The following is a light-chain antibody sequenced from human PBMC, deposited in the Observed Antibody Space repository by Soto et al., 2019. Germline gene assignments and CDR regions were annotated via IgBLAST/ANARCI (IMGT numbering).Light chain of an antibody. CDR2: DAF. J-gene: IGKJ2*01. CDR1: QNVNSG. CDR3: QQYDSWPMYT. Sequence: EIVMTQSPGTPSVSPGERATLSCRASQNVNSGLAWYQQKPGQAPRLLIYDAFTRATGIPARFSGSGSGTEFTLTISSLQSEDFAVYYCQQYDSWPMYTFGQGTKVEI. V-gene: IGKV3-15*01.